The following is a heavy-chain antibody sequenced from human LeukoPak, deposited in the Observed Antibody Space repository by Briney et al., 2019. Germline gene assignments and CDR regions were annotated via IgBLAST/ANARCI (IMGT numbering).Heavy chain of an antibody. Sequence: GGSLRLSCAASGFTFSNYAMSWVRQAPGKGLEWVSAISGSGDSPYYADSVKGRFTISRDNSKNTVYLQMNSLRAEDTAVYYCAKDPRMITSGGVFVINEKETWGQGTLVTVSS. V-gene: IGHV3-23*01. D-gene: IGHD3-16*02. CDR1: GFTFSNYA. J-gene: IGHJ4*02. CDR3: AKDPRMITSGGVFVINEKET. CDR2: ISGSGDSP.